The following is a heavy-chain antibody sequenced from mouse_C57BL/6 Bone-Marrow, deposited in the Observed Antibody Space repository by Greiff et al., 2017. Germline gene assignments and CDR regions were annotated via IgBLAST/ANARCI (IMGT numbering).Heavy chain of an antibody. J-gene: IGHJ2*01. CDR3: ARGRDVEGY. CDR1: GYTFTGYW. D-gene: IGHD3-3*01. Sequence: VQLQQSGAELMKPGASVKLSCKATGYTFTGYWIEWVKQRPGHGLEWIGEMLPGSGSPTYNEKVKGKATFTADTSSNTAYMQLSSLTTEDSAIYYCARGRDVEGYWGQGTTLTVSS. V-gene: IGHV1-9*01. CDR2: MLPGSGSP.